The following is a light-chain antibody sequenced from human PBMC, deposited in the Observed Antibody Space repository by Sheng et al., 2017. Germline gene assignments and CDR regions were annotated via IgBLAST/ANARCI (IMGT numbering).Light chain of an antibody. CDR2: AAS. J-gene: IGKJ2*01. CDR1: QSISTY. V-gene: IGKV1-39*01. Sequence: DIQMTQSPSSLSASVGDRVTITCRASQSISTYLNWYQQKPGKAPNLLIYAASTLQSGVPSRFSGSGSGTDFTLTISSLQPEDFATYYCQQSYSTPMYTFGQGTESWRS. CDR3: QQSYSTPMYT.